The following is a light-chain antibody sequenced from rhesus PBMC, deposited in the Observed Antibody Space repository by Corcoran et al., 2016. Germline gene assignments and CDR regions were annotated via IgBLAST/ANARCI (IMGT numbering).Light chain of an antibody. CDR2: AAS. CDR3: QQYDDLPLT. CDR1: QNIYSN. V-gene: IGKV1-44*03. J-gene: IGKJ4*01. Sequence: DIQMTQSPSALSASVGDRVTISCRASQNIYSNLAWYQQKPGKAPKLLIYAASRLQTGIPSRFSGSGSGTDFTLTISSLQPEDSAAYYCQQYDDLPLTFGGGTKVEIK.